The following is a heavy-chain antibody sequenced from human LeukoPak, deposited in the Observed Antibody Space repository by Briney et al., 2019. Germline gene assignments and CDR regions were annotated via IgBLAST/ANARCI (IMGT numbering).Heavy chain of an antibody. CDR2: ISSSSSNI. CDR3: ARAGMITFGGVIVYWFDP. V-gene: IGHV3-21*01. D-gene: IGHD3-16*02. CDR1: GFTFSSYS. Sequence: GGSLRLSCAASGFTFSSYSMNWVRQAPGKGLEWVSSISSSSSNIYYADSVKGRFTISRDNAKNSLYLQMHSLRAEDTAVYYCARAGMITFGGVIVYWFDPWGQGTLVTVSS. J-gene: IGHJ5*02.